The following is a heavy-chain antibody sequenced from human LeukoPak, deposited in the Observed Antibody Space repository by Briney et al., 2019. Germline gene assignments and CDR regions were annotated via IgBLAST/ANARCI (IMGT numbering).Heavy chain of an antibody. CDR3: AKDGSSSSWYDY. J-gene: IGHJ4*02. Sequence: GGSLRLSCAASGFTFSSYCMHWVRQAPGKGLEWVAFIRYDGSNKYYADSVKGRFTISRDNSKNTRYLQMNSLRAEDTAVYYWAKDGSSSSWYDYWGQGTLVAVSS. CDR2: IRYDGSNK. CDR1: GFTFSSYC. D-gene: IGHD6-13*01. V-gene: IGHV3-30*02.